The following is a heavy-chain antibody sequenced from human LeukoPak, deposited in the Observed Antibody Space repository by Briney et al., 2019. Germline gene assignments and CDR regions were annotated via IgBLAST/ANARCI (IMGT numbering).Heavy chain of an antibody. Sequence: PGGSLRLSCAASGFAFSSYAMHWVRQAPGKGLEWVAVISYDGSNKYYADSVKGRFTISRDNSKNTLYLQMNSLRAEDTAVYYCARDYYGSELYGMDVWGQGTTVTVSS. CDR3: ARDYYGSELYGMDV. CDR2: ISYDGSNK. V-gene: IGHV3-30*04. J-gene: IGHJ6*02. CDR1: GFAFSSYA. D-gene: IGHD3-10*01.